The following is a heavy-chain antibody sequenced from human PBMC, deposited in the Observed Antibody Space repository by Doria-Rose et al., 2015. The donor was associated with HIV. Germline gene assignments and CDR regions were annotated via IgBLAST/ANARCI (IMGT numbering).Heavy chain of an antibody. D-gene: IGHD6-13*01. CDR1: GVSLSSPGMG. CDR2: IFSDDER. CDR3: ARIKSSRWYHKYYFDF. J-gene: IGHJ4*02. Sequence: QVTLKESGPVLVKPTETLTLTCTVSGVSLSSPGMGVGWIRQPPGKALEWLANIFSDDERPYKTSLRSRLTISRGTSKSQVVLTMTDMDPVDTATYYCARIKSSRWYHKYYFDFWGQGTLVIVSA. V-gene: IGHV2-26*01.